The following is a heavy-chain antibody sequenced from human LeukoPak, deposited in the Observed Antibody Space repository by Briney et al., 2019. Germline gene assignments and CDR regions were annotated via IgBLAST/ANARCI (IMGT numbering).Heavy chain of an antibody. J-gene: IGHJ4*02. CDR1: GYSFTSYW. D-gene: IGHD4-17*01. CDR2: INPNSGGT. V-gene: IGHV1-2*02. Sequence: LGESLKISCKGSGYSFTSYWIGWVRQMPGKGLEWMGWINPNSGGTNYAQNFQGRVTMTRDTSISTAYMELSRLRSDDTAVYYCARDFGRSAAVIDYWGQGTLVTVTS. CDR3: ARDFGRSAAVIDY.